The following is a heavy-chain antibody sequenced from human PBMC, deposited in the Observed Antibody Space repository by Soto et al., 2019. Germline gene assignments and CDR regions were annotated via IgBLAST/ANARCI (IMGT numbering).Heavy chain of an antibody. V-gene: IGHV4-34*01. CDR1: GGSFSGYY. D-gene: IGHD6-6*01. CDR3: ARNSIAARLGRVDY. Sequence: SETLSLTCAVYGGSFSGYYWSWIRQPPGKGLEWIGEINHSGSTNYNPSLKSRVTISVDTSKNQFSLKLSSVTAADTAVYYCARNSIAARLGRVDYWGQGTLVTVSS. CDR2: INHSGST. J-gene: IGHJ4*02.